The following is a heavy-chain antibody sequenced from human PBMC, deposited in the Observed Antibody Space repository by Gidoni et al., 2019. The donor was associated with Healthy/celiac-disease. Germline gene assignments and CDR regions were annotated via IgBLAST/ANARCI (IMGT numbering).Heavy chain of an antibody. CDR2: INHSAST. J-gene: IGHJ6*03. D-gene: IGHD3-3*01. CDR1: GGLFSAYY. Sequence: QVQLQQWGAGLWKPSQTLSLTCSASGGLFSAYYWSWIRQPPGKGLEWIVEINHSASTNYNTSLNSRVTISVDTSKNQFSLKLSSVTAADTAVYYCAGRGPIFGVVISRIMDVWGKGTTSPSP. CDR3: AGRGPIFGVVISRIMDV. V-gene: IGHV4-34*01.